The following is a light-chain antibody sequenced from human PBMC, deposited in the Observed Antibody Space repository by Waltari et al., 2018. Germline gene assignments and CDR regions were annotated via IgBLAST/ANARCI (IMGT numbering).Light chain of an antibody. CDR3: CAYAGSSIYV. CDR2: QTT. V-gene: IGLV2-23*01. Sequence: QSALTQPAAVSGSPRQSFTISCAGSNRAVGDYNLVSWYQQHPGEAPKLLIFQTTKRPSGVSDRFSGSRSGNTASLTISGLQAEDEAEYSCCAYAGSSIYVFGSGTRVTVL. J-gene: IGLJ1*01. CDR1: NRAVGDYNL.